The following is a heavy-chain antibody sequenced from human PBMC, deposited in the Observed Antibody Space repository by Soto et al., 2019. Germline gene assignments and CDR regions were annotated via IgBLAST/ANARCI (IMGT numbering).Heavy chain of an antibody. CDR3: ARVRRDDSRDFDH. Sequence: EVQLVESGGGLVQPGGSLRLSCAASGFTFNTDTMNWVRQAPGKGLEWISFISGSSSIIHYTHSVKGRFTISRDNAKNSLDLEMNRLRDEDTAVYYCARVRRDDSRDFDHWGQGTLVTVSS. CDR2: ISGSSSII. V-gene: IGHV3-48*02. CDR1: GFTFNTDT. D-gene: IGHD3-22*01. J-gene: IGHJ4*02.